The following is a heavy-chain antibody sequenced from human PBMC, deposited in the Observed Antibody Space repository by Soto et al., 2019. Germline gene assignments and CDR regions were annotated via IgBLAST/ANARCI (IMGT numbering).Heavy chain of an antibody. CDR1: GYTFTSYD. J-gene: IGHJ6*03. Sequence: ASVKVSCKASGYTFTSYDINWVRQATGQGLEWMGWMNPNSGNTGYAQKFQGRVTMTRNTSISTAYMELSSLRSEDTAVYYCARAPTYYDFWSGHYPHYYYYMDVWGKGTTVTVSS. CDR3: ARAPTYYDFWSGHYPHYYYYMDV. D-gene: IGHD3-3*01. V-gene: IGHV1-8*01. CDR2: MNPNSGNT.